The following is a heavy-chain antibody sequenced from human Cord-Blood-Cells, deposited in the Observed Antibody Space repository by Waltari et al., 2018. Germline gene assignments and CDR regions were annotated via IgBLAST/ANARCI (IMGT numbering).Heavy chain of an antibody. CDR3: ARRGLLRLFDY. V-gene: IGHV4-39*01. J-gene: IGHJ4*02. CDR1: GGSISSSSYY. CDR2: IYYSGST. D-gene: IGHD3-22*01. Sequence: QLQLQESGPGLVKPSETLSLTCTVSGGSISSSSYYWGWIRQPPGKGLEWIGSIYYSGSTYYNPPLKSRVTISVDTSKNQFSLKLSSVTAADTAVYYCARRGLLRLFDYWGQGTLVTVSS.